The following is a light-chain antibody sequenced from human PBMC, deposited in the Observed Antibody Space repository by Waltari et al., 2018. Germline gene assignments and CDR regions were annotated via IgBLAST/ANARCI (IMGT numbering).Light chain of an antibody. CDR2: PLP. V-gene: IGKV2-40*01. CDR1: QSLLSSDDGYTY. Sequence: EIVMTQTPLSLSVTPGEPASISCRSSQSLLSSDDGYTYLDCILQKPGQSPQLLTYPLPYRAYRVPDRFSGTGSGSNFSLEISRVEAEDVGIYYCMQRLEFPYTFGQGTRLDMK. J-gene: IGKJ2*01. CDR3: MQRLEFPYT.